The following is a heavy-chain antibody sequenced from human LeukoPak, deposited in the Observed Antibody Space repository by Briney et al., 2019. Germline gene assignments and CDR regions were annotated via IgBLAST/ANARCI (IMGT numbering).Heavy chain of an antibody. V-gene: IGHV1-24*01. CDR2: FDPEDGET. J-gene: IGHJ3*02. CDR3: ATTVVVIQSDAFDI. CDR1: GYXLTELS. D-gene: IGHD3-22*01. Sequence: ASVKVSCTVSGYXLTELSMHWVRQAPGKGLEWMGGFDPEDGETIYAQKFQGRVTMTEDTSTDTAYMELSSLRSEDTAVYYCATTVVVIQSDAFDIWGQGTMVTVSS.